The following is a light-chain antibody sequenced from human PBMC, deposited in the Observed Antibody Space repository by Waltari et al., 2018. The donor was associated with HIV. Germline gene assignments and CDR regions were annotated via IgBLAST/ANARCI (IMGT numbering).Light chain of an antibody. J-gene: IGLJ3*02. CDR2: NDT. V-gene: IGLV3-25*03. CDR3: QSVDSTDTLEV. Sequence: SYELTQPPSLSVFPGQTARITCSGDALSKKFVFWYQQKPGQAPALVIYNDTERPSEIPERFSGSSSGTTVTPTISGVQAEDEADYYCQSVDSTDTLEVFGGGTELTVL. CDR1: ALSKKF.